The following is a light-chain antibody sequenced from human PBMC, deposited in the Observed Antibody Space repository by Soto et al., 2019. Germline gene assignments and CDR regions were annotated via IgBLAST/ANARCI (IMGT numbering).Light chain of an antibody. J-gene: IGLJ2*01. Sequence: QSALTQPASVSGSPGQSITISCTGTSSDVGGYNYVSWYQQHPGKAPKLMIYDVTNRPSGVSNRFSGSKSGNTASLTISGLQAEDEADYYCSSYTIISTLGFGGGTKLTVL. CDR2: DVT. CDR1: SSDVGGYNY. V-gene: IGLV2-14*01. CDR3: SSYTIISTLG.